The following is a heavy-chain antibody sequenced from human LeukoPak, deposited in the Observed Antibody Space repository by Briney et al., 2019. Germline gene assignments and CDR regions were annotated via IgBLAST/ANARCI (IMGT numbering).Heavy chain of an antibody. J-gene: IGHJ4*02. CDR3: AREVYGDNYFDY. V-gene: IGHV3-48*03. CDR2: ISTTGTTV. CDR1: GFTFSTYD. Sequence: GGSLRLSCAASGFTFSTYDMNWVRQAPGKGLEWVSHISTTGTTVYYADAVKGRFTISRDNAKNSLYLQMNSLRAEVTAMYYCAREVYGDNYFDYWGQGTLVTVSS. D-gene: IGHD4-17*01.